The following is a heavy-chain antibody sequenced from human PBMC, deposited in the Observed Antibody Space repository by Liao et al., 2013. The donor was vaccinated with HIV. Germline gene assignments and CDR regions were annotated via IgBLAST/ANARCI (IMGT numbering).Heavy chain of an antibody. J-gene: IGHJ4*02. CDR2: IYTGMSTTGTT. CDR1: GDLIRRDNYY. V-gene: IGHV4-61*02. Sequence: QVRLQESGPGLVKPSQTLSLTCTVSGDLIRRDNYYWTWIRQPAGKGLEWIGHIYTGMSTTGTTNYNPSLKSRVTMSVDTSKNQFSLKLSSVTAADTAVYYCARDPRGXATFPLFDYWAREPWSPSPQ. CDR3: ARDPRGXATFPLFDY. D-gene: IGHD5-12*01.